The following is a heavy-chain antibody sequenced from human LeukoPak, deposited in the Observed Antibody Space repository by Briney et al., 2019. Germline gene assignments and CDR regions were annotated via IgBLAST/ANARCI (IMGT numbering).Heavy chain of an antibody. CDR1: GASISSSSTYY. Sequence: PSETLSPTCTVSGASISSSSTYYWGWVRQPPGKGLEWIGSIYYSGSTYYNPSLKSRVTISVDTSKNQFSLKLSSVTAANTAVYYCARDSASGDTWSFDYWGQGTLVTVSS. CDR2: IYYSGST. D-gene: IGHD2-21*02. J-gene: IGHJ4*02. CDR3: ARDSASGDTWSFDY. V-gene: IGHV4-39*07.